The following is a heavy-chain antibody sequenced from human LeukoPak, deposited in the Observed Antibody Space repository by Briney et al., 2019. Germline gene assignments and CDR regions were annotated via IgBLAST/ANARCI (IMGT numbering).Heavy chain of an antibody. J-gene: IGHJ5*02. V-gene: IGHV4-30-2*01. CDR2: IYHSGST. CDR1: GGSISSGGYS. D-gene: IGHD3-22*01. CDR3: ARGESYYDSSGLNWFDP. Sequence: SQTLSLTCAVSGGSISSGGYSWRWIRQPPGKRLEWIGHIYHSGSTYYNPSLKSRVTISVDRSKNQFSLKLSSVTAADTAVYYCARGESYYDSSGLNWFDPWGQGTLVTVSS.